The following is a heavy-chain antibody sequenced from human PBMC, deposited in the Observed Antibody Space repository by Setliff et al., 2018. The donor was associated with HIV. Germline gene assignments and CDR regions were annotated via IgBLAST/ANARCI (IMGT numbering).Heavy chain of an antibody. D-gene: IGHD6-13*01. J-gene: IGHJ6*03. CDR3: ARGARLLAGYSDRWDYYYMGV. V-gene: IGHV4-39*07. Sequence: SETLSLTCTVSGGSISTSRYYWGWIRQPPGKGLEWIGSINYRGNTYYNPSLKSRAAISVDTSKNQFSLKVNSVTAADTAVYYCARGARLLAGYSDRWDYYYMGVWGKGTTVTVSS. CDR1: GGSISTSRYY. CDR2: INYRGNT.